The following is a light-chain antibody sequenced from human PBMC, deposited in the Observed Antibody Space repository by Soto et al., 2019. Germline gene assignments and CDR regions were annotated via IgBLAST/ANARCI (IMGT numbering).Light chain of an antibody. CDR1: NIGTKS. CDR2: DYS. CDR3: QVWDTSSDVLYV. V-gene: IGLV3-21*02. J-gene: IGLJ1*01. Sequence: SYELTQPPSVSVAPGQTARITCGGSNIGTKSVHWYQQRPGQAPVLVVYDYSDRPSGIPERFSGSNSGNTATLTISRAEAGDEADYYCQVWDTSSDVLYVFGSGTKVTVL.